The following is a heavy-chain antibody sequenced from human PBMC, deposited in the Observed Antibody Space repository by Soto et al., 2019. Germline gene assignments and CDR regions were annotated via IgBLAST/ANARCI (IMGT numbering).Heavy chain of an antibody. CDR2: INSDGSST. V-gene: IGHV3-74*01. Sequence: VQLVESGGGLLQPGGSLRLSCAVSGSTFSNDWMHWVRQAPGKGLVWVSHINSDGSSTNYADFVKGRFTIARDNAKTTVYLQMNSLRAEDTAVYYCARDRSYSLDVWGQGTTVTVSS. CDR3: ARDRSYSLDV. CDR1: GSTFSNDW. J-gene: IGHJ6*02.